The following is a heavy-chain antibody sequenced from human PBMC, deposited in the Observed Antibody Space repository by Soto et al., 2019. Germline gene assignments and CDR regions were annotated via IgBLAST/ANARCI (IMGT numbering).Heavy chain of an antibody. J-gene: IGHJ4*02. CDR2: FYAGGST. CDR1: GFSVSSNY. V-gene: IGHV3-53*01. Sequence: PGGSLRLSCAASGFSVSSNYMSWVRQAPGKGLEWVSVFYAGGSTYYADSVKGRFTISRDNSKNTLYLQMNSLRADDTAVYYCARSLPCEKYFGEYYFDSWGQGTLVTVSS. CDR3: ARSLPCEKYFGEYYFDS. D-gene: IGHD2-21*01.